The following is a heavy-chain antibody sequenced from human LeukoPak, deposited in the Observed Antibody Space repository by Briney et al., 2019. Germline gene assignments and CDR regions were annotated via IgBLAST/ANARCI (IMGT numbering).Heavy chain of an antibody. CDR2: IKQGGSEE. Sequence: GGSLRLSCAASGFTFSSYWMSWVRQAPGKGLEWVANIKQGGSEEYYVDSVKGRFAISRDDAKNSLYLQISSLRAEDTAVYYCARDRGTYYYDTTSHYDAFDIWGQGTMVTVSS. J-gene: IGHJ3*02. CDR3: ARDRGTYYYDTTSHYDAFDI. D-gene: IGHD3-22*01. CDR1: GFTFSSYW. V-gene: IGHV3-7*01.